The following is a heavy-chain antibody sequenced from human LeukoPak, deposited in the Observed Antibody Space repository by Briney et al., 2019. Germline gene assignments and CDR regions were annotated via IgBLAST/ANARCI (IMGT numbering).Heavy chain of an antibody. D-gene: IGHD6-6*01. V-gene: IGHV3-23*01. CDR1: GYTFSSYA. Sequence: GGSLRLSCAASGYTFSSYAMSWVRQAPGKGLEWVSAISGSGGSTYYADSVKGRFTISRDNSKNTLYLQMNSLRAEDTAVYYCAKDGIAARPGTKPILTTFDYWGQGTLVTVSS. J-gene: IGHJ4*02. CDR2: ISGSGGST. CDR3: AKDGIAARPGTKPILTTFDY.